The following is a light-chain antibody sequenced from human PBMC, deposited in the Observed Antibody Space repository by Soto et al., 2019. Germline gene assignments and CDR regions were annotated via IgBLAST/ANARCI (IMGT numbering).Light chain of an antibody. CDR2: AAS. CDR3: QQYFTSPIT. CDR1: QSVSSSH. J-gene: IGKJ1*01. V-gene: IGKV3-20*01. Sequence: PGERATLSCRASQSVSSSHLAWYQHKPGQAPRLLIYAASRRAAGIPDTFSGSGSGTDFTLTISRVDPADFAFYYCQQYFTSPITFGQGTKVDIK.